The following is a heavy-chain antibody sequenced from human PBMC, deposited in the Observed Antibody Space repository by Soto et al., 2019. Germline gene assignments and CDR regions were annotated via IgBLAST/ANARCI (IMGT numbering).Heavy chain of an antibody. Sequence: GGSLRLSCAASGFTFSSYSMNWVRQAPGKGLEWVSYISSSSSTIYYADSVKGRFTISRDNAKNSLYLQMNSLRAEDTAGYYCARDRAQGTMVRGVIVPYYYMDVWGKGTTVTVSS. CDR1: GFTFSSYS. CDR2: ISSSSSTI. J-gene: IGHJ6*03. V-gene: IGHV3-48*01. D-gene: IGHD3-10*01. CDR3: ARDRAQGTMVRGVIVPYYYMDV.